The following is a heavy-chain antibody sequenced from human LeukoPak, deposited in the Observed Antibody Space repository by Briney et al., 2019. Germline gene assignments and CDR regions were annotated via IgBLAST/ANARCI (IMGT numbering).Heavy chain of an antibody. D-gene: IGHD4-23*01. Sequence: AGGSLRLSCAASGFTFSSYAMSWVRQAPGKGLEWVSAISGSGGSTYYADSVKGRFTISRDNSKNTLYLQMNSLRAEDTAVYYCAKDNSYAMVNYFDYWGQGTLVTVSS. CDR1: GFTFSSYA. CDR2: ISGSGGST. CDR3: AKDNSYAMVNYFDY. J-gene: IGHJ4*02. V-gene: IGHV3-23*01.